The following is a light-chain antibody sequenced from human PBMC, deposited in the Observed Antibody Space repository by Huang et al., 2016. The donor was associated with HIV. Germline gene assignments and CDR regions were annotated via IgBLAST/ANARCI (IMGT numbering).Light chain of an antibody. CDR3: QQLSTYPRT. Sequence: IPLTQSPSSLSASVGDRVAITCRASEGIGNYLAWYQQKPGKAPKLLVYGASTLQNGVPSRFSGTGAGTHFTLTISSLQPEDFATYYCQQLSTYPRTFGQGTKVEIK. J-gene: IGKJ1*01. CDR1: EGIGNY. V-gene: IGKV1-9*01. CDR2: GAS.